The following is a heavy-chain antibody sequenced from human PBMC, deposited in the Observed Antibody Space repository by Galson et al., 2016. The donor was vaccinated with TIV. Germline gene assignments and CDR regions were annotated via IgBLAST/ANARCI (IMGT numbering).Heavy chain of an antibody. V-gene: IGHV3-66*02. D-gene: IGHD2-21*01. J-gene: IGHJ6*02. CDR3: ARDRRHCGNECFLYYYYGMDV. Sequence: SLRLSCAASGFTVSTNYMTWVRQAPGKGLEWVSIISSGGTTNYADSVKGRFTIGRDESKNTLYLEMNNLRLEDTAVYYCARDRRHCGNECFLYYYYGMDVWGRGTTVTVSS. CDR2: ISSGGTT. CDR1: GFTVSTNY.